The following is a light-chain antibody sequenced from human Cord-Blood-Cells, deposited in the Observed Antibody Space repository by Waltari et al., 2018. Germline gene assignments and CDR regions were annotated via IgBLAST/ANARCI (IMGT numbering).Light chain of an antibody. V-gene: IGLV2-8*01. CDR3: SSYAGSNNLV. J-gene: IGLJ2*01. CDR2: EVS. Sequence: QSALTQPPSASVSPGQSVTISCTGTSSDVVGCNYVSWYQQHPGKAPKLMIYEVSKRPSGVPDRFSGSKSGNTASLTVSGLQAEDEADYYCSSYAGSNNLVFGGGTKLTVL. CDR1: SSDVVGCNY.